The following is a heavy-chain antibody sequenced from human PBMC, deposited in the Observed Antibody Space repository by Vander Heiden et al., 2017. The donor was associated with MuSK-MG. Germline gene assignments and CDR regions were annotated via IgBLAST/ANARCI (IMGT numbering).Heavy chain of an antibody. CDR3: TKGALEGPEN. V-gene: IGHV3-30*02. CDR2: IRFDGSNK. CDR1: GFTFSGYG. Sequence: QVQLVESGGGVVQPGGSLRLSCAASGFTFSGYGMHWVRQAPGKGLEWVTFIRFDGSNKYYADSVKGRFTISRDNSKNTLYLQMNSLRADDTAMYYCTKGALEGPENWGQGTLVTVSS. J-gene: IGHJ4*02. D-gene: IGHD1-1*01.